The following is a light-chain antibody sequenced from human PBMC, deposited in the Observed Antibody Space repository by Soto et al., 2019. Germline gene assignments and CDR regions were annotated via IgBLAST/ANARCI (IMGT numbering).Light chain of an antibody. J-gene: IGLJ2*01. Sequence: QSALTQAASVSGSPGQSITISCTGTSSDIGAYHYVSWYQQRPGKATKVLIYAVNNRPSGISDLLSVSKFCNTASMTISGLQAEDEAVYYCNSYTISDTVIFGGGTKVTVL. CDR3: NSYTISDTVI. V-gene: IGLV2-14*01. CDR2: AVN. CDR1: SSDIGAYHY.